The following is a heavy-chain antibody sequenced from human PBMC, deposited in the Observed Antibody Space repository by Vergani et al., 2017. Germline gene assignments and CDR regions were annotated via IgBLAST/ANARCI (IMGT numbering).Heavy chain of an antibody. J-gene: IGHJ3*02. CDR1: GFTFSSYE. D-gene: IGHD5-24*01. CDR3: ARDQMATIRGDAFDI. Sequence: VQLVESGGGVVQPGRSLRLSCAASGFTFSSYEMNWVRQAPGKGLEWVSYISSSGSTIYYADSVKGRFTISRDNAKNSLYLQMNSLRAEDTAVYYCARDQMATIRGDAFDIWGQGTMVTVSS. CDR2: ISSSGSTI. V-gene: IGHV3-48*03.